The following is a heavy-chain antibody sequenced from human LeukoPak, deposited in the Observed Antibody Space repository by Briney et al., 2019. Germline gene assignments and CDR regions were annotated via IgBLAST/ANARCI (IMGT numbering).Heavy chain of an antibody. CDR2: IYTSGST. CDR3: ARSRIAVAGIVWYWFDP. D-gene: IGHD6-19*01. Sequence: SETLSLTCTVSGGSISSYYWSWIRQPAGKGLEWIGRIYTSGSTNYNPSLKSRVTMSVDTSKNQFSLKLSSVTAADTAVYYCARSRIAVAGIVWYWFDPWGQGTLVTVSS. V-gene: IGHV4-4*07. J-gene: IGHJ5*02. CDR1: GGSISSYY.